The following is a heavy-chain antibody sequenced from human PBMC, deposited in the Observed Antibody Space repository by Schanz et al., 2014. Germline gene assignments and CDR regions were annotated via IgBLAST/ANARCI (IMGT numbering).Heavy chain of an antibody. D-gene: IGHD4-17*01. CDR1: GYTFTSHG. J-gene: IGHJ4*02. Sequence: QVQLVQSGDEVKKPGASVKVSCKASGYTFTSHGISWVRQAPGQGLEWMGWITAYNGDTNYALKLQGRVTVTSDTSTSTVYMELSGLRSEDTAVYYCARGYGDSPTDFWGQGTLVTVSS. CDR3: ARGYGDSPTDF. CDR2: ITAYNGDT. V-gene: IGHV1-18*01.